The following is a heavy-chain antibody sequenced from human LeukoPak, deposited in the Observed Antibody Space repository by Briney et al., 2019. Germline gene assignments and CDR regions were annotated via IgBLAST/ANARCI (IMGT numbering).Heavy chain of an antibody. CDR2: IYVSGST. D-gene: IGHD2-15*01. CDR3: ASRGCSGGSCRPPLIGPFDY. J-gene: IGHJ4*02. CDR1: GSSISSNYY. Sequence: PSETLSLTCSDSGSSISSNYYWGWICQPPGKGLEWIGSIYVSGSTYYNPSLQSRVTMSVDSSKNQFSLKLSSVTAVDTAEYYCASRGCSGGSCRPPLIGPFDYWGQGTLVTVSS. V-gene: IGHV4-38-2*02.